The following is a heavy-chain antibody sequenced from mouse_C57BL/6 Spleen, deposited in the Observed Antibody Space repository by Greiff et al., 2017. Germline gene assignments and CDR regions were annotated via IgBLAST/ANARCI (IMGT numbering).Heavy chain of an antibody. CDR1: GYSITSGYY. Sequence: VQLKESGPGLVKPSQSLSLTCSVTGYSITSGYYWNWIRQFPGNKLEWMGYISYDGSNNYNPSLKNRISITRDTSKNQFFLKLNSVTTEDTATYYCARGDWDEGYFDYWGQGTTLTVSS. D-gene: IGHD4-1*01. CDR2: ISYDGSN. CDR3: ARGDWDEGYFDY. J-gene: IGHJ2*01. V-gene: IGHV3-6*01.